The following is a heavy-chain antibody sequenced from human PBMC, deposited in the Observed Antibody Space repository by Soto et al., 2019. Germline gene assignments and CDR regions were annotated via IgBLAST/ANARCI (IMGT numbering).Heavy chain of an antibody. CDR2: IYYSGST. V-gene: IGHV4-61*01. J-gene: IGHJ5*02. CDR1: GGSVSSGSYY. D-gene: IGHD3-10*01. Sequence: NPSETLYLTCTVSGGSVSSGSYYWSWIRQPPGKGLEWIGYIYYSGSTNYNPSLKSRVTISVDTSKNQFSLKLNSVTAADTAVYYCARYESGGDWFDPWGQGTLVTVSS. CDR3: ARYESGGDWFDP.